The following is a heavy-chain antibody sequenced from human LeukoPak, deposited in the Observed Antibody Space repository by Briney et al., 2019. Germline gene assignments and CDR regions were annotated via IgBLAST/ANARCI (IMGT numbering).Heavy chain of an antibody. CDR2: INSDGINT. D-gene: IGHD3-22*01. Sequence: GGSLRLSCAASGFTFSNYWMHWVRHAPGKGLAWVSRINSDGINTSYADSVKGRFTISRDNAKNTLNLQMNSLRAEDTAVYYCARDLGQYYDTSDNWFDPWGQGTLVTVSS. CDR3: ARDLGQYYDTSDNWFDP. CDR1: GFTFSNYW. J-gene: IGHJ5*02. V-gene: IGHV3-74*01.